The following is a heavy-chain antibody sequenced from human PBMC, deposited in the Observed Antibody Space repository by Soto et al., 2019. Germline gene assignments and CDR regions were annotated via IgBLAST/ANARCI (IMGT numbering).Heavy chain of an antibody. J-gene: IGHJ4*02. CDR2: ISNGGGA. D-gene: IGHD3-3*01. V-gene: IGHV3-66*01. CDR3: ARDEFGGAYDFWH. Sequence: EVQLVESGGGLVQPGGSLRLSCAASGFTVTNYFMTWVRQAPWKGLEWVSVISNGGGAYYADSVKGRFTIFRDNSENTLYLQMNALRAEDTAVYYCARDEFGGAYDFWHGGQGTLVTVSS. CDR1: GFTVTNYF.